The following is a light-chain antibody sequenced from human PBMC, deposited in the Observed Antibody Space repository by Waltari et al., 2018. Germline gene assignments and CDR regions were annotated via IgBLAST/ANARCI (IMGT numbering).Light chain of an antibody. Sequence: QLVLTQSPSASASLGASVKLTCTLSSGHSSNVIAWLQQQPEKGPRYLMKVNSDGSHRKGDEIPDRFSGSSSGAERYLTISNLQSEDEADYYCQTGGHGTWVFVGGTKLTVL. CDR3: QTGGHGTWV. CDR2: VNSDGSH. CDR1: SGHSSNV. J-gene: IGLJ3*02. V-gene: IGLV4-69*01.